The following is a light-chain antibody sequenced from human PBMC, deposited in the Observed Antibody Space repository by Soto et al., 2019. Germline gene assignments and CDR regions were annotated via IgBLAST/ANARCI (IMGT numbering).Light chain of an antibody. J-gene: IGKJ4*01. CDR3: QQSYTTPLT. CDR1: QSISSY. V-gene: IGKV1-39*01. CDR2: ASS. Sequence: DIQMTQSPSSLSASVGDRVTIGCRASQSISSYLNWYQQRPGKAPKLLIYASSDLHSGVPSRFSGSGSGTDFTLTITSLQPEDFATYYCQQSYTTPLTFGGGTKVEIK.